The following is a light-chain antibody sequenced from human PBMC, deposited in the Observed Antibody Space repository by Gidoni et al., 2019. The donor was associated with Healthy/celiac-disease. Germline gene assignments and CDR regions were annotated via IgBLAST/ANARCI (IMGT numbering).Light chain of an antibody. V-gene: IGKV3-20*01. J-gene: IGKJ3*01. CDR3: QHYGSSPQT. CDR2: DAS. CDR1: QSVSSSY. Sequence: EIVLTQSPGTLSLSPGERATLSCRASQSVSSSYLAWYQQRPGQAPRLLIYDASSRATGIPDSFSGSGSGTDFTLTISRLEPEDFAVYYCQHYGSSPQTFXPXTKVDIK.